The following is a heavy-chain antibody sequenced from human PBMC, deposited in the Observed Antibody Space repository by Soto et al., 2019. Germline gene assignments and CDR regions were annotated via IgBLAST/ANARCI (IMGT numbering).Heavy chain of an antibody. D-gene: IGHD6-6*01. CDR1: GYSFTSYW. CDR3: ARRPVSSSGPYYYGMDV. CDR2: IDPSDSYT. Sequence: GESLKISCKGSGYSFTSYWISWVRQMPGKGLEWMGRIDPSDSYTNYSPSFQGHVTISADKSISTAYLQWSSLKASDTAMYYCARRPVSSSGPYYYGMDVWGQGTTVTVSS. J-gene: IGHJ6*02. V-gene: IGHV5-10-1*01.